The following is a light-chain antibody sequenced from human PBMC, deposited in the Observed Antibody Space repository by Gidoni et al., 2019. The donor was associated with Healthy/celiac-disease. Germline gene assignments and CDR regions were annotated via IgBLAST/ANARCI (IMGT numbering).Light chain of an antibody. CDR1: SLRSYY. Sequence: SSELTQDPAVSVALGQTVRITCQGGSLRSYYASWYQQNPGQPPVLVIYGKNNRPSGIPDRFSGSSSGNTASLTITGAQAEDEADYYCNSRDSSGNPLVFGGGTKLTVL. CDR2: GKN. V-gene: IGLV3-19*01. J-gene: IGLJ2*01. CDR3: NSRDSSGNPLV.